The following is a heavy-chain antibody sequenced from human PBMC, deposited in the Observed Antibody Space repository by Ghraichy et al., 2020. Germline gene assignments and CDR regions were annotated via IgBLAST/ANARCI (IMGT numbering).Heavy chain of an antibody. D-gene: IGHD2-15*01. V-gene: IGHV3-21*01. CDR3: ARDIEAGLGYCSGGSCYSEGPPDY. CDR1: GFTFSSYS. CDR2: ISSSSSYI. Sequence: GGSLRLSCAASGFTFSSYSMNWVRQAPGKGLEWVSSISSSSSYIYYADSVKGRFTISRDNAKNSLYLQMNSLRAEDTAVYYCARDIEAGLGYCSGGSCYSEGPPDYWCQVTLLTVSS. J-gene: IGHJ4*02.